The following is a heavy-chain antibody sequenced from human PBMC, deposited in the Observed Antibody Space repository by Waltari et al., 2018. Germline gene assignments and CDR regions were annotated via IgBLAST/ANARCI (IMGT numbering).Heavy chain of an antibody. CDR3: ARDLGSVTTG. CDR1: GSTLSTSS. V-gene: IGHV3-21*01. CDR2: ISSSSNYI. Sequence: EVDPVDSGGGLVKPGGSLRRYCEASGSTLSTSSMHWLRQAHGKGLEWVSSISSSSNYIYYADSVKGRFTISRDNAKNSLYLQMNSLRAEDTAVYYCARDLGSVTTGWGQGTLVTVSS. D-gene: IGHD4-17*01. J-gene: IGHJ4*02.